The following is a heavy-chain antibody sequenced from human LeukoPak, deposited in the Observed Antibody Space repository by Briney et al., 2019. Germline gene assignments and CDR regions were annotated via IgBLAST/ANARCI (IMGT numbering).Heavy chain of an antibody. V-gene: IGHV3-30-3*01. D-gene: IGHD2-15*01. CDR2: ISYDGSIN. J-gene: IGHJ4*02. CDR3: ARDRRYCSGGSCYFDFFFDY. CDR1: GFTFNSYA. Sequence: GRSLRLSCAASGFTFNSYAVHWVRQAPGKGLEWVAVISYDGSINFYAASVKGRFTISRDNSKSTLYLQMNSLRAEDTALYFCARDRRYCSGGSCYFDFFFDYWGQGTLVTVSS.